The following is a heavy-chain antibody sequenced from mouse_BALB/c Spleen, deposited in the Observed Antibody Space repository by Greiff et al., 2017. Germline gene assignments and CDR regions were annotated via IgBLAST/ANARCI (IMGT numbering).Heavy chain of an antibody. D-gene: IGHD2-4*01. CDR1: GFTFTDYY. CDR2: IRNKANGYTT. Sequence: EVKLVESGGGLVQPGGSLRLSCAPSGFTFTDYYMSWVRQPPGKALEWLGFIRNKANGYTTEYSASVKGRFTISRDNSQSILYLQMNTLRAEDSATYYCARDTGLPDYWGQGTTLTVSS. V-gene: IGHV7-3*02. CDR3: ARDTGLPDY. J-gene: IGHJ2*01.